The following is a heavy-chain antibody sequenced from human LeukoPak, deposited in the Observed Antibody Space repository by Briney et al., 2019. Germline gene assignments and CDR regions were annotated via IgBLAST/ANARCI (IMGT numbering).Heavy chain of an antibody. CDR3: ARGGTSGYSSTRHFWGGNYYFDY. V-gene: IGHV4-34*01. D-gene: IGHD2-2*01. Sequence: SETLSLTCTVSGGSISSYYWSWIRQPPGKGLEWIGEINHSGSTNYNPSLKSRVTISVDTSKNQFSLKLSSVTAEDTAVYYCARGGTSGYSSTRHFWGGNYYFDYWGQGSLVTVSS. J-gene: IGHJ4*02. CDR1: GGSISSYY. CDR2: INHSGST.